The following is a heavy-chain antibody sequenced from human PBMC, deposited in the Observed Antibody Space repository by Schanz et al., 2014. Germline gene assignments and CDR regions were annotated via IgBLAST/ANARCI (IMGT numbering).Heavy chain of an antibody. CDR1: GGTFSSST. CDR2: IIPILDKT. CDR3: ARDGEAAAGCDY. D-gene: IGHD6-13*01. Sequence: QGQLVQSGAEVKKPGSSVKVSCKASGGTFSSSTLTWVRQAPGQGLEWMGRIIPILDKTNYAQKFQGRVTMTADKSTSTVYMEVSGLRSEDTAVYYCARDGEAAAGCDYWGQGTLVTVSS. V-gene: IGHV1-69*04. J-gene: IGHJ4*02.